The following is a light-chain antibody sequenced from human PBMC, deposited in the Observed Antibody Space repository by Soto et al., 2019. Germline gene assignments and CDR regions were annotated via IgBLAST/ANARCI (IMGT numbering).Light chain of an antibody. Sequence: QPVLTQPPSVSGAPGQRVTISCTGSSSNIGAGYDVHWYQQLPGTAPKLLIYGNSNRPSGVPDRFSGSKSGTSASLAITGLQAEDEADYSCQSYDSSLSGYVFGTGTKHTVL. CDR3: QSYDSSLSGYV. V-gene: IGLV1-40*01. CDR2: GNS. CDR1: SSNIGAGYD. J-gene: IGLJ1*01.